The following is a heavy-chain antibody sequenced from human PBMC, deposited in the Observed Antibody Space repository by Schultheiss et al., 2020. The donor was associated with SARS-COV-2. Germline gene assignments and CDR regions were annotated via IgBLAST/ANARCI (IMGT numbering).Heavy chain of an antibody. CDR2: LDSTSKYI. CDR1: GFTFGTYA. CDR3: AKGEYSNYAEYFDY. Sequence: GGSLRLSCVASGFTFGTYAMTWVRQAPGKGLEWVSSLDSTSKYIYYADSVKGRFTISRDNSKNTLYLQMSSLRAEDSAVYYCAKGEYSNYAEYFDYWGQGALVTVSS. D-gene: IGHD4-11*01. V-gene: IGHV3-23*05. J-gene: IGHJ4*02.